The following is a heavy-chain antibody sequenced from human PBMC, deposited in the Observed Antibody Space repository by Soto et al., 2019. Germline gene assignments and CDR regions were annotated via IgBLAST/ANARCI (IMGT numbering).Heavy chain of an antibody. D-gene: IGHD5-12*01. CDR2: IYSSGYT. CDR3: ARGGGYNFGIDY. J-gene: IGHJ4*02. Sequence: QLQESGPGLVKPSETLSLTCTVSGDSISGYYWSWIRQPPGKGLEWIGYIYSSGYTNYNPSLKNRGTMSVDTPKKQFFLNLRSVTAADTAVYYCARGGGYNFGIDYWGRGILVTVSS. V-gene: IGHV4-59*01. CDR1: GDSISGYY.